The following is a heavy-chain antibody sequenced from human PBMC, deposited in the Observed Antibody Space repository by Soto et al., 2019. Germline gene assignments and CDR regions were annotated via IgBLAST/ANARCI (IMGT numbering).Heavy chain of an antibody. J-gene: IGHJ4*02. CDR3: ARVTRGSYDYIWGTYRLGDFDY. Sequence: QVQLVQSGAEVKKPGASVKVSCKASGYTFTSYYMHWVRQAPGQGLEWMGIINPSGGSTSHAQKLQGRVTMSRDTSRRTVYMELSSLRSEDTAVYYCARVTRGSYDYIWGTYRLGDFDYWGQGTLVTVSS. CDR2: INPSGGST. V-gene: IGHV1-46*03. D-gene: IGHD3-16*02. CDR1: GYTFTSYY.